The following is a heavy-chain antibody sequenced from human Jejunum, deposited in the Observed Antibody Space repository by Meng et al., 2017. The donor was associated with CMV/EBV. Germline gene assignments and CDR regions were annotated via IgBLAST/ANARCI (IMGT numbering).Heavy chain of an antibody. CDR2: IYYTGST. J-gene: IGHJ6*02. Sequence: GSLSSGPSYWSWIRQTPGKGLEWIGYIYYTGSTNYNPSLKSRVTISVDTSKNQFSLKLSSVTAADTAVYYCARDNVVHYYYGLDVWGQGTTVTVSS. V-gene: IGHV4-61*01. D-gene: IGHD2-21*01. CDR3: ARDNVVHYYYGLDV. CDR1: GSLSSGPSY.